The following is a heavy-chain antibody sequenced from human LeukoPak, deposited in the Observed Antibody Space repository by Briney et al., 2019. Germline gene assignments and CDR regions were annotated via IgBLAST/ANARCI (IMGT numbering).Heavy chain of an antibody. V-gene: IGHV3-23*01. CDR3: AKLSITMIVVVITHFDY. CDR2: ISGSGGST. Sequence: KTGGSLRLSCAASAITFSTYSMNWVRQAPGKGLEWVSAISGSGGSTYYADSVKGRFTISRDNSKNTLYLQMNSLRAEDTAVYYCAKLSITMIVVVITHFDYWGQGTLVTVSS. J-gene: IGHJ4*02. CDR1: AITFSTYS. D-gene: IGHD3-22*01.